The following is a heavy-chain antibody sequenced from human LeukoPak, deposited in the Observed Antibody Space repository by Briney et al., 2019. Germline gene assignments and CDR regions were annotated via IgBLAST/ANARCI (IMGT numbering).Heavy chain of an antibody. CDR2: ISGDGGST. D-gene: IGHD3-16*01. CDR3: AKDLVWGSLIGTFDY. CDR1: GFNFHDYD. V-gene: IGHV3-43*02. Sequence: PGGSLRLSCAASGFNFHDYDMHWVRQARGKGLEWVSLISGDGGSTYYADSVKARFTISRDNSKNTLYLQMNSLRTEDTALYYCAKDLVWGSLIGTFDYWGQGTLVTVSS. J-gene: IGHJ4*02.